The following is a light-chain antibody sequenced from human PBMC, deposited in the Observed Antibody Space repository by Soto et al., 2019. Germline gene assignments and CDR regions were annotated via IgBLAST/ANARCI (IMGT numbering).Light chain of an antibody. V-gene: IGKV1-39*01. Sequence: DIQMTQSPSSLSASVGDRVTITCRASQIISRYLDWYRQKPGRAPELLIYAASSLQSGVPSRFSGSGSGTDYTLPISSLEPEDFATYYCQQSLSTPLTFGQGTKVEIK. CDR3: QQSLSTPLT. CDR2: AAS. J-gene: IGKJ1*01. CDR1: QIISRY.